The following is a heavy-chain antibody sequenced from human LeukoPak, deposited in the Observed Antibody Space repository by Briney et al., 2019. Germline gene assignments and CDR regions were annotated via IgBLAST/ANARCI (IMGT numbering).Heavy chain of an antibody. J-gene: IGHJ4*02. CDR1: GFTFSTYN. CDR3: ARPSINDYGDFGY. D-gene: IGHD4-17*01. Sequence: GGSLRLSCAASGFTFSTYNMHWVRQAPGKGLEWVSSISGTSRSTYIYYADSVKGRFTISRDNAENSLYLQMNSLRAEDTAVYYCARPSINDYGDFGYWGQGTLVTVSP. V-gene: IGHV3-21*01. CDR2: ISGTSRSTYI.